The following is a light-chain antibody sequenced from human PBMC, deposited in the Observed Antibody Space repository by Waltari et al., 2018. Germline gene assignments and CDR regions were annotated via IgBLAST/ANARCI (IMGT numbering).Light chain of an antibody. J-gene: IGLJ2*01. CDR3: CSYAGSSLV. V-gene: IGLV2-23*02. CDR2: DVS. CDR1: SSDVGGYNY. Sequence: QSALTQPASVSGSPGQSITISCTGTSSDVGGYNYVPWYQQHPGKSPKLMIYDVSKRPSGVSNRFSGSKSGNTASLTISGLQAEDEADYYCCSYAGSSLVFGGGTKLTVL.